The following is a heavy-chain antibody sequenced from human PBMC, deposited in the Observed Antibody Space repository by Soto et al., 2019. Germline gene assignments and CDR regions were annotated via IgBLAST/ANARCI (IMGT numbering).Heavy chain of an antibody. CDR1: GFTFSTYA. J-gene: IGHJ2*01. V-gene: IGHV3-23*01. CDR3: AKGGAAAGMGYFDL. D-gene: IGHD6-13*01. CDR2: ISGSGGST. Sequence: EVQVLESGGGLVQPGGSLRLSCAASGFTFSTYAMSWVRQAPGKGLEWVSGISGSGGSTYYADSVKGRFTISRDNSKKTLFLQMSSLRAEDTAVYLCAKGGAAAGMGYFDLWGRGTLVTVSS.